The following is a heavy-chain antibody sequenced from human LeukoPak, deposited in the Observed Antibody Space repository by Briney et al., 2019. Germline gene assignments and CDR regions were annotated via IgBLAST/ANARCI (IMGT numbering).Heavy chain of an antibody. CDR3: ARGTYGDYSFDY. Sequence: GGSLRLSCAASGSTFSSYSMNWVRQAPGKGLEWVSYIPTSSRTIYYADSVKGRFTISRDNAKNSLYLQMNSLRDEDTAVYYCARGTYGDYSFDYWSQGTLVTVSS. CDR2: IPTSSRTI. CDR1: GSTFSSYS. V-gene: IGHV3-48*02. J-gene: IGHJ4*02. D-gene: IGHD4-17*01.